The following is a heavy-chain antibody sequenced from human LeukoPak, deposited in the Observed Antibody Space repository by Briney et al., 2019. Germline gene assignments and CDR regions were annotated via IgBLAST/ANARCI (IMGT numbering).Heavy chain of an antibody. J-gene: IGHJ6*02. CDR1: GGSITSGDYW. CDR3: AGDKWVKAVNTCLHYGMDV. V-gene: IGHV4-30-4*01. Sequence: PSETLSLTCSVSGGSITSGDYWWTWIRQPPGKGLEWIGYSYYSESAHYNPSLENRLSISVDTSKNQFSLRLSAVTAADTAVYYCAGDKWVKAVNTCLHYGMDVWGQGTTVTVSS. D-gene: IGHD1-26*01. CDR2: SYYSESA.